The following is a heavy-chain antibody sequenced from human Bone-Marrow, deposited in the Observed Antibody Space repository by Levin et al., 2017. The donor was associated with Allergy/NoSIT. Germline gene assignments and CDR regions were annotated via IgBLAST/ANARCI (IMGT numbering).Heavy chain of an antibody. D-gene: IGHD3-3*01. J-gene: IGHJ4*02. V-gene: IGHV3-23*01. Sequence: PGGSLRLSCAASGFTFSSYAMSWVRQAPGKGLEWVSAISGSGGSTYYADSVKGRFTISRDNSKNTLYLQMNSLRAEDTAVYYCAKDYTIFGVVIPREGVSVLFDYWGQGTLVTVSS. CDR2: ISGSGGST. CDR1: GFTFSSYA. CDR3: AKDYTIFGVVIPREGVSVLFDY.